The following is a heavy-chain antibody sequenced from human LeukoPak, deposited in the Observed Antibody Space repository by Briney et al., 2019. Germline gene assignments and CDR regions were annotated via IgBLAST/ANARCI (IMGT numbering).Heavy chain of an antibody. V-gene: IGHV4-38-2*02. CDR3: ARHSRITMSRSVPRYYYYMDV. CDR2: IYHSGST. Sequence: SETLSLTCTVSGYSISSGYYWGWIRQPPGKGLEWIGSIYHSGSTYYNPSLKSRVTISVDTSKNQFSLKLSSVTAADTAVYYCARHSRITMSRSVPRYYYYMDVWGKGTTVTISS. CDR1: GYSISSGYY. D-gene: IGHD3-10*02. J-gene: IGHJ6*03.